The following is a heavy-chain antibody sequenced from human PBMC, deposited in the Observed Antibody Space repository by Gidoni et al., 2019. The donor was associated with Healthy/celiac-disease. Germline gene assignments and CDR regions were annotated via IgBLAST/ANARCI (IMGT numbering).Heavy chain of an antibody. CDR2: ISWNSGSI. J-gene: IGHJ4*02. Sequence: EVQLVESGGGLVQPGRSLRLSCAASGFTFDAYAMHWVRQAPGKGLEWVSGISWNSGSIGYADSVKGRFTISRDNAKNSLYLQMNSLRAEDTALYYCAKDKSQWLVRAFDYWGQGTLVTVSS. D-gene: IGHD6-19*01. CDR3: AKDKSQWLVRAFDY. CDR1: GFTFDAYA. V-gene: IGHV3-9*01.